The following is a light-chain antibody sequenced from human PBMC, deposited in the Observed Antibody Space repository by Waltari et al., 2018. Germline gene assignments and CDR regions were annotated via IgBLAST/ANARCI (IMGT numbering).Light chain of an antibody. CDR1: PSVLYSSNNKNY. J-gene: IGKJ1*01. CDR3: QHYYSPPWT. CDR2: WAS. V-gene: IGKV4-1*01. Sequence: DIVMTQSPDSLAVSMGERATIHCKSSPSVLYSSNNKNYLAWYQQKPGQPPKLLIYWASTRESWVPDRFSGSVSGTDFTLTISSLQAEDVAVYYCQHYYSPPWTFGQGTKVEIK.